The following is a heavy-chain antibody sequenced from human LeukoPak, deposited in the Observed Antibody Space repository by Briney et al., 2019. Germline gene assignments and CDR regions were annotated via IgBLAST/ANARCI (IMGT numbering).Heavy chain of an antibody. D-gene: IGHD3-9*01. V-gene: IGHV3-30*02. Sequence: GGSLRLSCEASGFTFSSCWMSWVRQAPGKGLEWVAFIRYDGSNKYYADSVKGRFTISRDNSKNTLYLQMNSLRAEDTAVYYCAKDYVPHYDILTRFDPWGQGTLVTVSS. CDR1: GFTFSSCW. CDR2: IRYDGSNK. CDR3: AKDYVPHYDILTRFDP. J-gene: IGHJ5*02.